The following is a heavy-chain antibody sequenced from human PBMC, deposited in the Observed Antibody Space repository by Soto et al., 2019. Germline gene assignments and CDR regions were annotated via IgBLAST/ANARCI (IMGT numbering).Heavy chain of an antibody. D-gene: IGHD3-3*01. J-gene: IGHJ6*02. Sequence: QVQLVESGGGVVQPGRSLRFSCAASGFTFSNFGMHWVRQAPGKGLEWVAVVSYDGNTKYYSDSVKGRFTISRDNSNNTLYLQMNSLRAEDTAVYYCAKARYYGDHTMDVWGQGTTVSVSS. V-gene: IGHV3-30*18. CDR3: AKARYYGDHTMDV. CDR1: GFTFSNFG. CDR2: VSYDGNTK.